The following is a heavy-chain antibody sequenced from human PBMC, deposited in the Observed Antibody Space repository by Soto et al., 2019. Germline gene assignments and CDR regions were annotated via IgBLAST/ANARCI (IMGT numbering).Heavy chain of an antibody. V-gene: IGHV4-59*01. J-gene: IGHJ1*01. CDR3: ARKFYDGVVTPPSELHL. Sequence: SETLSLTCTVSGGSISTYYWNWIRQTPGKGLEWIGYIHHSGRTNYNPSLRSRVTISVDTSKNQFSLKLTSVTAADSAIYYCARKFYDGVVTPPSELHLWGQGALVPVSS. CDR1: GGSISTYY. D-gene: IGHD3-16*01. CDR2: IHHSGRT.